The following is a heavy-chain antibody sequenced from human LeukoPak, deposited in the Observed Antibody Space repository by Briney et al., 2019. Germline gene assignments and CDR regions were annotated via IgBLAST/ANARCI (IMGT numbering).Heavy chain of an antibody. Sequence: GGSLRLSCAASGFTFSSYGMHWVRQAPGKGLEWVSAISGRGVNIYNADSVKGRFTISRNISRTTLYLQMNSLRAEDTAVYYCAKESFYYDTTGYKAYYFDYWGQGTLVTVSS. J-gene: IGHJ4*02. CDR2: ISGRGVNI. CDR3: AKESFYYDTTGYKAYYFDY. D-gene: IGHD3-22*01. CDR1: GFTFSSYG. V-gene: IGHV3-23*01.